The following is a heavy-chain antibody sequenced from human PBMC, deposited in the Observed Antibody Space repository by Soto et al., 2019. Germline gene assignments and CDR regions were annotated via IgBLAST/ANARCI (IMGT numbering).Heavy chain of an antibody. J-gene: IGHJ4*02. CDR3: AKEMYPRTVLDSSSPWGDY. Sequence: QVQLVQSGGGVIQPGKSLRLSCAASGITFTTYGMHWVRQTPGKGLEWVAIVSYDGSHKYYADSVKGRFTISRDDSKNTLYLQVNSLRGEDTAVYYCAKEMYPRTVLDSSSPWGDYWGQGTLVTVSS. V-gene: IGHV3-30*18. CDR1: GITFTTYG. CDR2: VSYDGSHK. D-gene: IGHD6-6*01.